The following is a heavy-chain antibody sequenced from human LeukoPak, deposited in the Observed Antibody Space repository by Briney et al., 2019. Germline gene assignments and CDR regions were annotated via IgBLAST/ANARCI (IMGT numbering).Heavy chain of an antibody. Sequence: SETLSLTCTVSGGSISDYYWSWIRQPPGKGLEWIAYIFDGGDTRYNPSLKSRVSISLDTSENQFSLKLNSVTAADTAVYFCARHPLRGGFDYWGQGTLVTVSS. CDR3: ARHPLRGGFDY. CDR2: IFDGGDT. CDR1: GGSISDYY. V-gene: IGHV4-59*08. J-gene: IGHJ4*02.